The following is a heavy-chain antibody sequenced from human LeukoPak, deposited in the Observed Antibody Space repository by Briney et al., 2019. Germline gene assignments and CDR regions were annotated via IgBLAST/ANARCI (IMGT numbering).Heavy chain of an antibody. CDR1: GFTFSSYW. CDR2: IKQDGSEK. D-gene: IGHD6-19*01. J-gene: IGHJ4*02. CDR3: AGEEQWLVTHFDY. Sequence: PGGSLRLSCAASGFTFSSYWMSWVRQAPGKGLEWVANIKQDGSEKYYVDSVKGRFTISRDNAKNSLYPQMNSLRAEDTAAYYCAGEEQWLVTHFDYWGQGTLVTVSS. V-gene: IGHV3-7*01.